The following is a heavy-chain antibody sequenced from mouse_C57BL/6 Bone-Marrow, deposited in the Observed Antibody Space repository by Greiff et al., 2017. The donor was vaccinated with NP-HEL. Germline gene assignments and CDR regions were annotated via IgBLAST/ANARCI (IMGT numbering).Heavy chain of an antibody. J-gene: IGHJ3*01. CDR1: GYTFTSYG. V-gene: IGHV1-81*01. CDR3: ARQLGRSWFAY. D-gene: IGHD4-1*02. CDR2: IYPRSGNT. Sequence: QVQLQQSGAELARPGASVKLSCKASGYTFTSYGISLVKQRTGQGLEWIGEIYPRSGNTYYNEKFKGKATLTADKSSSTAYMELRSLTSEDSAVYFCARQLGRSWFAYWGQGTLVTVSA.